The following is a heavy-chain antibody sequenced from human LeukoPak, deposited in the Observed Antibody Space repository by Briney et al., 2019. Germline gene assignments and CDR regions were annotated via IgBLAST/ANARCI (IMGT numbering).Heavy chain of an antibody. J-gene: IGHJ6*02. CDR3: ARGDGSGTILYYYGMDV. CDR1: GGSFSGYY. Sequence: KPSETLSLTCAVYGGSFSGYYWSWIRQPPGKGLEWIGEINHSGSTNYNPSLKSRVTISVDTSKNQFSLKLSSVTAADTAVYYCARGDGSGTILYYYGMDVWGQGTTVTVSS. CDR2: INHSGST. V-gene: IGHV4-34*01. D-gene: IGHD3-10*01.